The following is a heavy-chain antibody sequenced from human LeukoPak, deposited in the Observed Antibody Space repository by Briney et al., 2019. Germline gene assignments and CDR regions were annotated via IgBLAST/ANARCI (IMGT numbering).Heavy chain of an antibody. J-gene: IGHJ4*02. CDR3: ARGTRGSDSSFDF. D-gene: IGHD1-1*01. CDR2: IYYSGST. CDR1: GDSNDNNGFY. V-gene: IGHV4-39*07. Sequence: SETLSLTCTVSGDSNDNNGFYWGWIRQPPGKGLEWIGNIYYSGSTYYNPSLNSRVTTSVDTSKKQYSLKLSSVTAADTAVYYCARGTRGSDSSFDFWGQGTLVTVSS.